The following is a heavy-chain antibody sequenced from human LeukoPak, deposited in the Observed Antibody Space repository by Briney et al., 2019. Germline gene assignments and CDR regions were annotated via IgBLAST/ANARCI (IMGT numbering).Heavy chain of an antibody. D-gene: IGHD2-15*01. Sequence: PSETLSLTCTVSGGSISSYYWSWIRQPPGKGLEWIGYIYYSGSTYYNPSLKSRVTISVDTSKNQFSLKLSSVTAADTAVYYCARAQHPSYCSGGSCYSRHFDYWGQGTLVTVSS. CDR3: ARAQHPSYCSGGSCYSRHFDY. V-gene: IGHV4-59*06. J-gene: IGHJ4*02. CDR1: GGSISSYY. CDR2: IYYSGST.